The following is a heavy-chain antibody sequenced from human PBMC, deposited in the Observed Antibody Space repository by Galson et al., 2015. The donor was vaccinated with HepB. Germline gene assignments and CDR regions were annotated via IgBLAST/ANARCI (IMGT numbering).Heavy chain of an antibody. Sequence: SLRLSCAASGFTFSSYGMHWVRQAPGKGLEWVAVIWYDGSNKYYADSVKGRFTISRDNSKNTLYLQMNSLRAEDTAVYYCARAGYCSSTSCYIPHWMAYWGQGTLVTVSS. D-gene: IGHD2-2*02. CDR1: GFTFSSYG. CDR3: ARAGYCSSTSCYIPHWMAY. J-gene: IGHJ4*02. CDR2: IWYDGSNK. V-gene: IGHV3-33*01.